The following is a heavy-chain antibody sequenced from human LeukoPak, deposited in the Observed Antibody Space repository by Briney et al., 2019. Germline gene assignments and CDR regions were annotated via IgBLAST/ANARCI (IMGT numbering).Heavy chain of an antibody. D-gene: IGHD5-18*01. J-gene: IGHJ4*02. CDR1: GFTFSSYG. CDR2: MSYDGSKK. V-gene: IGHV3-30*18. Sequence: VRSLRLSCAASGFTFSSYGMHWVRQAPGKGLEWVAVMSYDGSKKYYADSVKDRFTISRENTKNTMYLQMNSLRAEDTAVYYCAKDMEYSYGWGGGYFDFWGQGTLVTVSS. CDR3: AKDMEYSYGWGGGYFDF.